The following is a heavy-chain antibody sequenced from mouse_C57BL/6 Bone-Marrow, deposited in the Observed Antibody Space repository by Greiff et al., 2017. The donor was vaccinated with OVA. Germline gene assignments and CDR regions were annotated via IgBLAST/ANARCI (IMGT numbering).Heavy chain of an antibody. D-gene: IGHD3-3*01. V-gene: IGHV1-75*01. CDR2: IFPGSGST. J-gene: IGHJ4*01. CDR1: GYTFTDYY. Sequence: QVQLKESGPELVKPGASVKISCKASGYTFTDYYINWVKQRPGQGLEWIGWIFPGSGSTYYNEKFKGKATLTVDKSSSTAYMLLSSLNSEDSAVYFCARERGRLGGMDYWGQGTSVTVSS. CDR3: ARERGRLGGMDY.